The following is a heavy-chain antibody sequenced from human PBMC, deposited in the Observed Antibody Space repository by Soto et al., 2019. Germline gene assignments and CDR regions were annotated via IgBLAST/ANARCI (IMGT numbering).Heavy chain of an antibody. CDR2: IIPIFGTA. Sequence: ASVNVSCKSSGGTFSSYAISWVRQAPGQGLEWMGGIIPIFGTANYAQKFQGRVTITAAKSTSTAYMELSSLRSDDTAVYYCASANMVVGTAAMSGGYDYYGMDVWGQGTTVTVSS. V-gene: IGHV1-69*06. D-gene: IGHD2-2*01. CDR3: ASANMVVGTAAMSGGYDYYGMDV. CDR1: GGTFSSYA. J-gene: IGHJ6*02.